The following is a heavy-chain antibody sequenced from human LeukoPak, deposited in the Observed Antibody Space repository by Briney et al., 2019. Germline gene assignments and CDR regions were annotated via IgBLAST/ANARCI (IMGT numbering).Heavy chain of an antibody. J-gene: IGHJ6*02. CDR2: IYYSGST. CDR1: GGSISSYY. Sequence: SETLSLTCTVSGGSISSYYWSWIRQPPGKGLEWIGYIYYSGSTNYNPSLKSRVTISVDTSKNQFSLKLSSVTAADTAVYYCARSKLLWFGEFSGMDVRGQGTTVTVSS. V-gene: IGHV4-59*08. D-gene: IGHD3-10*01. CDR3: ARSKLLWFGEFSGMDV.